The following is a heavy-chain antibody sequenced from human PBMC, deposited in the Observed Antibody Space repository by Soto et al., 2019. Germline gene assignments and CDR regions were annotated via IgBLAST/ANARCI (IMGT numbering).Heavy chain of an antibody. CDR1: GFTFSNYA. CDR3: ARGRYYYDSSGYSFDY. CDR2: ISSSSSTI. V-gene: IGHV3-48*02. D-gene: IGHD3-22*01. J-gene: IGHJ4*02. Sequence: GGSLRLSCGVSGFTFSNYAMTWVRHSPGKGLEWVSYISSSSSTIYYADSVKGRFTISRDNAKNSLYLQMNSLRDEDTAVYYCARGRYYYDSSGYSFDYWGQGTLVTVSS.